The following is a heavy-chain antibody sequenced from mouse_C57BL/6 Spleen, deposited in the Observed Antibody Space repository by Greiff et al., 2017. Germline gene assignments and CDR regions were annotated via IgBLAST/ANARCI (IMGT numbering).Heavy chain of an antibody. CDR3: ARGVLTSYYFDY. CDR1: GYTFTSYW. Sequence: QVQLQQPGAELVRPGSSVQLSCKASGYTFTSYWMHWVKQRPIQGLEWIGNIDPSDSETHYNQKFKDKATLTVDKSSSTAYMQLSSLTSEDSAVYYCARGVLTSYYFDYWGQGTTLTVSS. V-gene: IGHV1-52*01. CDR2: IDPSDSET. J-gene: IGHJ2*01. D-gene: IGHD4-1*01.